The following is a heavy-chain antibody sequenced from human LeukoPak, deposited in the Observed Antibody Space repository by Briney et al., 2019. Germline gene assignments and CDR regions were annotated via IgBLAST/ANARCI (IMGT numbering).Heavy chain of an antibody. Sequence: PSETLSLTCTVSGGSISSYYWSWIRQPPGKGLEWIGYIYTSGSTNYNPSLKSRVTISVDTSKNQFSLKLSSVTAADTAVYYCARVFGSSWYRWFDPWGQGTLVTVSS. D-gene: IGHD6-13*01. J-gene: IGHJ5*02. CDR2: IYTSGST. CDR1: GGSISSYY. V-gene: IGHV4-4*09. CDR3: ARVFGSSWYRWFDP.